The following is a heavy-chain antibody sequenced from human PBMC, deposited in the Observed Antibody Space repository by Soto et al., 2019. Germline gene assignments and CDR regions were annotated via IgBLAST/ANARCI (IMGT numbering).Heavy chain of an antibody. V-gene: IGHV4-34*01. J-gene: IGHJ4*02. CDR2: INHSGST. Sequence: SETLSLTCAVYGGSFSGYYWSWIRQPPGKGLEWIGEINHSGSTNYNPSLKSRVTISVDTSKNQFSLKLSSVTAADTAVYYCARGNSTVVTPQVDYWGQGTLVTVSS. CDR3: ARGNSTVVTPQVDY. CDR1: GGSFSGYY. D-gene: IGHD4-17*01.